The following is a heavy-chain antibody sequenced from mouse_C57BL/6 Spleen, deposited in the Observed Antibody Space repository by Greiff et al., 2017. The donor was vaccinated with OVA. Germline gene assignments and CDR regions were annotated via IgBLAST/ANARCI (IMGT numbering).Heavy chain of an antibody. J-gene: IGHJ2*01. Sequence: TASGVDFSRYWMSWVRRAPGKGLEWIGEINPDSSTINYAPSLKDKFIISRDNAKNTLYLQMSKVRSEDTALYYCARLGGNYPYYFDYWGQGTTLTVSS. CDR2: INPDSSTI. CDR1: GVDFSRYW. CDR3: ARLGGNYPYYFDY. D-gene: IGHD2-1*01. V-gene: IGHV4-1*01.